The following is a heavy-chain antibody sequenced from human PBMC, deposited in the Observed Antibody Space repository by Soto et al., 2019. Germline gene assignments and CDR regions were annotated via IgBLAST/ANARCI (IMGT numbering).Heavy chain of an antibody. D-gene: IGHD4-17*01. V-gene: IGHV3-48*01. J-gene: IGHJ3*02. CDR3: ARDLTVTGAFDI. Sequence: EVQLVESGGGLVQPGGSQRLSCAASGFSLSSYNMNWVRQAPGKGLEWVSYISISSSTIYYGDSVKGRFAISRDNAKNSLYLQTNSLRAEDTAVYYCARDLTVTGAFDIWGQGTMVTVSS. CDR1: GFSLSSYN. CDR2: ISISSSTI.